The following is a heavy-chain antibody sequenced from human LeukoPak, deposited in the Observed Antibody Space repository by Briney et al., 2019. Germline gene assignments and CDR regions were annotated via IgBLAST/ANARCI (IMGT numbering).Heavy chain of an antibody. CDR3: AKAPPYTKYFDY. J-gene: IGHJ4*02. V-gene: IGHV3-23*01. CDR2: ISNSGDAT. CDR1: GFIFSNYA. D-gene: IGHD1-1*01. Sequence: GGSLRLSCAGSGFIFSNYAMSWVRQAPGQGLEWVSTISNSGDATFYADAVKGRFTISRDNSKNTLYLQMYSLRAEDTAIYYCAKAPPYTKYFDYWGQGILLTVSS.